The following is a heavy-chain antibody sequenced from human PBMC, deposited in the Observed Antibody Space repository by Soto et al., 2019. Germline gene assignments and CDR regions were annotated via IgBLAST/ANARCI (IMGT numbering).Heavy chain of an antibody. CDR2: ISYDGSNK. J-gene: IGHJ3*02. D-gene: IGHD6-19*01. CDR1: GFTFSSYG. V-gene: IGHV3-30*18. Sequence: QVQLVESGGGVVQPGRALRLSCAASGFTFSSYGMHWVRQAPGKGLEWVAVISYDGSNKYYADSVKGRFTSSRDNSTNTLYLQMSSLRLGATAVYYCAKDIKVRQWLVVDAFDIWGQGTMVTVSS. CDR3: AKDIKVRQWLVVDAFDI.